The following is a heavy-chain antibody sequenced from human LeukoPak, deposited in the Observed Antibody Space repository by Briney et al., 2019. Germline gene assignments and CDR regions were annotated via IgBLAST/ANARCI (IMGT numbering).Heavy chain of an antibody. CDR2: ISGSGGVT. CDR1: GLTFRNYA. CDR3: ATPEPYSYGSYYYYGMDV. Sequence: PGGSLRLSCAVTGLTFRNYAMSWVRQAPGKGPEWVSDISGSGGVTYYADSVKGRFTISRDNSKNTLYLQMNSLRAEDTAVYYCATPEPYSYGSYYYYGMDVWGQGTTVTVSS. V-gene: IGHV3-23*01. D-gene: IGHD5-18*01. J-gene: IGHJ6*02.